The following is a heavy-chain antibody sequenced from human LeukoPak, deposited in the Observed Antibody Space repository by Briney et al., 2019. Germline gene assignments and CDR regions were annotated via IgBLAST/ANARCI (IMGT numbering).Heavy chain of an antibody. CDR2: IEASGGAT. V-gene: IGHV3-23*01. CDR1: GFTFDDYA. Sequence: PGGSLRLSCAASGFTFDDYAMHWVRQAPGKGLEWVSSIEASGGATYYADSVKGRFTISRDNSKNTFYLQMNSLRAEDTAVYYCAKGSGSGWYGWFAPWGQGTLVTVSS. J-gene: IGHJ5*02. CDR3: AKGSGSGWYGWFAP. D-gene: IGHD6-19*01.